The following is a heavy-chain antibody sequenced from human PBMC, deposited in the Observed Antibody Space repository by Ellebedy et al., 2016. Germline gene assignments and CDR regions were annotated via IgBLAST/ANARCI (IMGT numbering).Heavy chain of an antibody. CDR1: GDSLSNYF. CDR2: IHDSGRT. J-gene: IGHJ4*02. CDR3: ARSRIGNYLFDY. D-gene: IGHD1-7*01. V-gene: IGHV4-59*01. Sequence: SETLSLTCTVSGDSLSNYFWNWIRQSPGQGLEWVGYIHDSGRTKSNPSLKSRVTVSLDTSKKQFSLRLNSVTAADTAVYYCARSRIGNYLFDYWGQGVLVTVSS.